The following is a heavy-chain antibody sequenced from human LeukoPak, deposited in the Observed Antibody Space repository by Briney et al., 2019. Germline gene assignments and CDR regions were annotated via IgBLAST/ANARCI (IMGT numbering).Heavy chain of an antibody. CDR3: AKVGSSGTKESDY. Sequence: GRSLRLSCAASGFTFDDYAMHWVRQAPGKGLEWVSGISWNSGSIGYADSVKGRFTISRDNAKNSLYPQMNSLRAEDTALYYCAKVGSSGTKESDYWGQGTLVTVSS. V-gene: IGHV3-9*01. D-gene: IGHD6-6*01. J-gene: IGHJ4*02. CDR1: GFTFDDYA. CDR2: ISWNSGSI.